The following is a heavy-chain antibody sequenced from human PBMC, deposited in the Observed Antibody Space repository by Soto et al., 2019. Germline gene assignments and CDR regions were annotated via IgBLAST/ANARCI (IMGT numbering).Heavy chain of an antibody. CDR3: ARESGYNFGPFDY. D-gene: IGHD5-12*01. CDR1: GGTFGSYG. V-gene: IGHV1-69*14. CDR2: IIPIFGSA. J-gene: IGHJ4*02. Sequence: QVQLVQSGAEVKKPGSSVKVSCKASGGTFGSYGLSWVRQAPGQGLEWMGGIIPIFGSANYAQKLQGRVTITADISTSKAYMELSSLRSEDTAVYSCARESGYNFGPFDYWGQGALVTVSS.